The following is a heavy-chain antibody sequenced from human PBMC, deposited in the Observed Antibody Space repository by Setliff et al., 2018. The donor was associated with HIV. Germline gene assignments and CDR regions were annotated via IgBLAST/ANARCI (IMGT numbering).Heavy chain of an antibody. J-gene: IGHJ4*02. D-gene: IGHD2-2*01. Sequence: PGGSLRLSCAASGFSVSNYYMAWVRQAPGKGLGWVSTIYSDGTTYHADSVKGRFTLSRDNSKNTLFLQMNSLRPEDTAVFYCARLRLFSSALDYWGQGTLVTVSS. CDR1: GFSVSNYY. V-gene: IGHV3-66*02. CDR2: IYSDGTT. CDR3: ARLRLFSSALDY.